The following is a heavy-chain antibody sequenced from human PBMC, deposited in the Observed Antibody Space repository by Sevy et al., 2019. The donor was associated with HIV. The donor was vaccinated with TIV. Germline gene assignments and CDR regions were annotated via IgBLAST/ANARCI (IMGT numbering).Heavy chain of an antibody. Sequence: GGSLRLSCAASGFTFSSYGMHWVRQAPGKGLEWVAVIWYDGSNKYYADSVKGRFTISRDNSKNTLYLQMNSLRAEDTAVYYCARNYYGSGSYYNVHYYYGMDVWGQGTTVTVS. CDR2: IWYDGSNK. J-gene: IGHJ6*02. CDR3: ARNYYGSGSYYNVHYYYGMDV. D-gene: IGHD3-10*01. V-gene: IGHV3-33*01. CDR1: GFTFSSYG.